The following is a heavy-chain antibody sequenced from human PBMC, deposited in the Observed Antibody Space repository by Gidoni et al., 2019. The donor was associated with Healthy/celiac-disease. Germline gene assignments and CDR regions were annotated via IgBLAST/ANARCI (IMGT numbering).Heavy chain of an antibody. V-gene: IGHV3-11*05. CDR1: GFTFSDYY. J-gene: IGHJ6*02. CDR2: ISSMSSYT. CDR3: ARAPSSSRGLYYYGMDV. Sequence: QVQLVESGGGLVKPGGSMSFSWAASGFTFSDYYMSCIRQAAGKGLECVSYISSMSSYTNYADSVKGRFTISRDNAKNSLYLQMNSLRAEDTAVYYCARAPSSSRGLYYYGMDVWGQGTTVTVSS. D-gene: IGHD6-6*01.